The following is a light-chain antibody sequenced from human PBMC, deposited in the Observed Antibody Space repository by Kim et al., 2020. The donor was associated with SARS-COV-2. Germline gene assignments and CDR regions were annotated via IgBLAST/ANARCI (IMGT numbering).Light chain of an antibody. CDR1: QSISRY. CDR2: AAS. Sequence: SASVGDSVTITCRASQSISRYLNWYQQKRGKAPKLLIYAASSLQSGVPSRFSGSGSGTDFTLTISSLQPEDFATYYCQQSYSTPETFGQGTKLEIK. CDR3: QQSYSTPET. J-gene: IGKJ2*01. V-gene: IGKV1-39*01.